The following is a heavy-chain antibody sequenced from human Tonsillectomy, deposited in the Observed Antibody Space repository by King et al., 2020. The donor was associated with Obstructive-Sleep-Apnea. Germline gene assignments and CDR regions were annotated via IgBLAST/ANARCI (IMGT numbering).Heavy chain of an antibody. J-gene: IGHJ5*02. V-gene: IGHV4-59*01. CDR2: IYYSGGT. CDR3: ARTGVAGIIGWFAP. CDR1: GVSISSYY. Sequence: QLQESGPGLVKPSETLSLTCTVSGVSISSYYWSWIRRPPGKGLEWIGYIYYSGGTNYNPSLKSRVTMSVDTYKNQFSLRVNSVTAADTAVYYCARTGVAGIIGWFAPWGQGSLVTVSS. D-gene: IGHD6-19*01.